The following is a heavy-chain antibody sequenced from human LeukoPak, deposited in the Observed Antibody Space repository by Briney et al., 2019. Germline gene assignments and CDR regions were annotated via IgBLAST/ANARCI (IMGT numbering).Heavy chain of an antibody. V-gene: IGHV3-30-3*01. CDR3: ARQMVRYGDY. Sequence: GGSLRLSCAASGFTFSSYAMHWVRQAPGKGLEWVAVISYDGSNKYYADSVKGRYTISRDNSKNTLYLQMNSLRAEDTAVYYCARQMVRYGDYWGQGTLVTVSS. J-gene: IGHJ4*02. CDR1: GFTFSSYA. D-gene: IGHD3-10*01. CDR2: ISYDGSNK.